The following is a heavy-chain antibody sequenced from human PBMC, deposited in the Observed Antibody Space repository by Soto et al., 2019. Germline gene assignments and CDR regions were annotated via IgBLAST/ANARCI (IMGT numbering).Heavy chain of an antibody. J-gene: IGHJ6*02. Sequence: PGGSLRLSFAASGFTFSYFYMSWVRQAPGKWLEWVAYISGTDPYMKYADAVRGRFIISRDNAKNSVYLQMNSLRDDDTAVYYCARGSSVRGMNVWGQGTTVTVSS. CDR2: ISGTDPYM. CDR1: GFTFSYFY. V-gene: IGHV3-11*06. D-gene: IGHD6-13*01. CDR3: ARGSSVRGMNV.